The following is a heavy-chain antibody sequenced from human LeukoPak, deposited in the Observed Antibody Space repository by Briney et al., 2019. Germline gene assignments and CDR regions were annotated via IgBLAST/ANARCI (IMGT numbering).Heavy chain of an antibody. D-gene: IGHD4-17*01. Sequence: GGSLRLSCAASGFTFSSYSMNWVRQAPGKGLEWVSSISSSSSYIYYADSVKGRFTISRDNAKNSLYLQMNSLRAEDTAVYYCARDTPNGDYVGAFDIWGQGTMVTVSS. CDR1: GFTFSSYS. J-gene: IGHJ3*02. CDR2: ISSSSSYI. V-gene: IGHV3-21*01. CDR3: ARDTPNGDYVGAFDI.